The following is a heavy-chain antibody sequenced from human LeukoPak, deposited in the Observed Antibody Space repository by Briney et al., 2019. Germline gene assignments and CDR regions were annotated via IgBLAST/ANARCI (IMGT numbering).Heavy chain of an antibody. J-gene: IGHJ4*02. V-gene: IGHV3-30*18. CDR3: EKGIIIMVRGVIIPDYFDY. CDR2: ISYDGSNK. D-gene: IGHD3-10*01. Sequence: GGSLRLSCAASGFTFSSYGMHWVRQAPGKGLEWVSVISYDGSNKYYADYVKGRFTISRDNSKNTLYLQMNSLRDEDTAVYYCEKGIIIMVRGVIIPDYFDYWGQGSLVTVSS. CDR1: GFTFSSYG.